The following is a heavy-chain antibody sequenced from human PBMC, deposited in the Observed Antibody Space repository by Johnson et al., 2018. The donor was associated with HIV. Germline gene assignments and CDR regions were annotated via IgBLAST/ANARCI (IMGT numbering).Heavy chain of an antibody. CDR1: GFTFSNYG. Sequence: QVQLVESGGGVVQSGGSLRLSCTASGFTFSNYGIHWVRQTPGKGLEWVSVIYSGGSRYYGDSVKGRFTVSRDNSKNTLYLQMNSLRAEDTAVYYCARDVKVCAFDIWGQGTMVTVSS. CDR3: ARDVKVCAFDI. J-gene: IGHJ3*02. V-gene: IGHV3-NL1*01. D-gene: IGHD3-16*01. CDR2: IYSGGSR.